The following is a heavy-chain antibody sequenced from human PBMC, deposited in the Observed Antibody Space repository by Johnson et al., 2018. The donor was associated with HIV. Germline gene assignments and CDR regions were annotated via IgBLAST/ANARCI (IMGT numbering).Heavy chain of an antibody. CDR2: ITSSGSTI. CDR1: GFTFSDYY. CDR3: ASSIRTYDNFRSGYPIGGGAFDI. V-gene: IGHV3-11*04. D-gene: IGHD3-3*01. J-gene: IGHJ3*02. Sequence: QVQLVESGGGLVKPGGSLRLSCAASGFTFSDYYMSWIRQAPGKGLEWVSFITSSGSTIYYADSAKGRFTISSDNAKNSLHLKKSSLRVEDTTIYYCASSIRTYDNFRSGYPIGGGAFDIWGQGTVVTVSS.